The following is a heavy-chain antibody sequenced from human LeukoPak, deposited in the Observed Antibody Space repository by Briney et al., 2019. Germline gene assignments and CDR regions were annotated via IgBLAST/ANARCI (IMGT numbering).Heavy chain of an antibody. J-gene: IGHJ4*02. CDR1: GGSISSYY. CDR3: ARGGSGYYYDFDY. CDR2: IFYSGST. D-gene: IGHD3-22*01. V-gene: IGHV4-59*01. Sequence: SETLSLTRTVSGGSISSYYWSWIRQPPGKGLEWIGYIFYSGSTNYNPSLKSRVTISVDTSRNQFSLSLSSVTAADTAVYYCARGGSGYYYDFDYWGQGTLVTVSS.